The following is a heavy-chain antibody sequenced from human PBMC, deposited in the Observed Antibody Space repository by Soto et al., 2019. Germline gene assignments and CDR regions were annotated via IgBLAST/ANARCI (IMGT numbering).Heavy chain of an antibody. D-gene: IGHD3-22*01. Sequence: ASVKVSCKASGYTFTSSGMSWVRQAPGQGLEWMGWISAHTGSSEYAQRFQGRVTMTTDRSTSTAYMERRSLRSDETAVYYCASAFPYQGSDSRGYSFNSFDFWGPGTLVTVSS. CDR1: GYTFTSSG. CDR3: ASAFPYQGSDSRGYSFNSFDF. J-gene: IGHJ3*01. CDR2: ISAHTGSS. V-gene: IGHV1-18*01.